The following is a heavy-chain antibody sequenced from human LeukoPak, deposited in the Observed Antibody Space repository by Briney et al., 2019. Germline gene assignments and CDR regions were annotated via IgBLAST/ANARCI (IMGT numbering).Heavy chain of an antibody. D-gene: IGHD4-17*01. CDR2: ISAYDGNT. CDR1: GYTFTSYG. Sequence: ASVKVSCKASGYTFTSYGISWVRQAPGQGLEWMGWISAYDGNTNYAQKLQGRVTMTTDTSTSTAYMELRSLRSDDTAVCYCARDSGSAVTPYYYYGMDVWGKGTTVTVSS. CDR3: ARDSGSAVTPYYYYGMDV. V-gene: IGHV1-18*04. J-gene: IGHJ6*04.